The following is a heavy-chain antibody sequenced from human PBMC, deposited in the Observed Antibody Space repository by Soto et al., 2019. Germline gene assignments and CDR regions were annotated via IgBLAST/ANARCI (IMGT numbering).Heavy chain of an antibody. J-gene: IGHJ4*02. V-gene: IGHV3-30-3*01. CDR3: ARDLAVAPDSYRLLMDY. CDR1: GFTFSSYT. D-gene: IGHD6-19*01. CDR2: ISNDVVTI. Sequence: QVQLVESGGGVVQPGRSLRLSCAASGFTFSSYTMHWVRQAPGKGLEWVAFISNDVVTIYYADSVKGRFTISRDNSQNTLFLQMNSLTSEDTAVYYCARDLAVAPDSYRLLMDYWGQGTLVTVSS.